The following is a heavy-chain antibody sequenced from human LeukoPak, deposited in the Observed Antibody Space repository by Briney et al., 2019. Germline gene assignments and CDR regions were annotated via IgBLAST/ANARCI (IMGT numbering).Heavy chain of an antibody. V-gene: IGHV3-53*01. J-gene: IGHJ4*02. CDR2: IYSGGST. CDR3: AREGEQLGPFDY. CDR1: GFTVSSNY. D-gene: IGHD3-16*01. Sequence: GGSLRLSCAASGFTVSSNYMSWVRQAPGKGLEWVSVIYSGGSTYYADSVKGRFTISRDNSKNTLYLQMDSLRAEDTAVYYCAREGEQLGPFDYWGQGTLVTVSS.